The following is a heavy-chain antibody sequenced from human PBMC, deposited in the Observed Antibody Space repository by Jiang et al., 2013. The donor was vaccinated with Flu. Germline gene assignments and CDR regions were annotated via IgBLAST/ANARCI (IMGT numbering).Heavy chain of an antibody. CDR1: GFTVSSNY. CDR3: ARSILGSLTFDY. CDR2: IHRADIT. J-gene: IGHJ4*02. Sequence: VQLLESGGSLVQPGGSLRLSCAASGFTVSSNYMSWVRQAPGKGLEWVSVIHRADITNYADSVKGRFTISTDNSKNTLYLQMNSLRGEDTAVYYCARSILGSLTFDYWGQETLVTVSS. V-gene: IGHV3-66*01. D-gene: IGHD1-26*01.